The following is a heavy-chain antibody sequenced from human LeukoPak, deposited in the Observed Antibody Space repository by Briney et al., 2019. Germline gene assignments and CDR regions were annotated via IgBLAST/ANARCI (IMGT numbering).Heavy chain of an antibody. CDR3: ATRTYGSGSYYDDY. CDR2: ISSSSSTI. D-gene: IGHD3-10*01. Sequence: GGSLRLSCAASGFTFSSYEMNWVRQAPGKGLEWVSYISSSSSTIYYADSVKGRFTISRDNAKNSLYLQMNSLRAEDTAVYYCATRTYGSGSYYDDYWGQGTLVTVSS. CDR1: GFTFSSYE. V-gene: IGHV3-48*01. J-gene: IGHJ4*02.